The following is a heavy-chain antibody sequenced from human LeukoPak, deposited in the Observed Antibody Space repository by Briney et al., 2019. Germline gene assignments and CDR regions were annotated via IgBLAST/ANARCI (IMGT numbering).Heavy chain of an antibody. V-gene: IGHV3-13*04. Sequence: SGGSLRLSCAASGFTFSSYDMHWVRQATGKGLEWVSAIGTAGDTYYPGSVKGRFTISRENAKNSLYLQMNSLRAEDTAVYYCAKAGNSGSYSRVIDYWGQGTLVTVSS. D-gene: IGHD1-26*01. CDR1: GFTFSSYD. CDR3: AKAGNSGSYSRVIDY. J-gene: IGHJ4*02. CDR2: IGTAGDT.